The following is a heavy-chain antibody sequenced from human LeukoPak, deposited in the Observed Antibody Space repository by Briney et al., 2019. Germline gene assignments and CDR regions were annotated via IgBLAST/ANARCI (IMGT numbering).Heavy chain of an antibody. Sequence: GGSLRLSCTASGFTFGDHPMSWFRQAPGKGLEWVGFIRGKDYGGTPEYAASVKGRFTISGDDSKSIAYLQMNSLKTEDTAVYYCTRGNWNPGYWGQGTLVTVSS. D-gene: IGHD1-20*01. CDR3: TRGNWNPGY. V-gene: IGHV3-49*03. CDR1: GFTFGDHP. CDR2: IRGKDYGGTP. J-gene: IGHJ4*02.